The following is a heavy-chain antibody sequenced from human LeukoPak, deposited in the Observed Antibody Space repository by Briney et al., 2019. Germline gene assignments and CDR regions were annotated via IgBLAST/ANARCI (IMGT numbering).Heavy chain of an antibody. V-gene: IGHV3-48*03. CDR3: AGQRETYDSSGYYGFDY. J-gene: IGHJ4*02. CDR1: GLTFSSYE. CDR2: ISSSGSTI. Sequence: GGSLRLSCAASGLTFSSYEMNWVRQAPGKGLEWVSYISSSGSTIYYADSVKGRFTISRDNAKNSLYLQMNSLRAEDTAVYYCAGQRETYDSSGYYGFDYWGQGTLVTVSS. D-gene: IGHD3-22*01.